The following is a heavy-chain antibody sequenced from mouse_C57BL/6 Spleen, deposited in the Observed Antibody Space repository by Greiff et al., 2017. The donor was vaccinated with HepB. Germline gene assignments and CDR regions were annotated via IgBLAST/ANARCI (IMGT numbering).Heavy chain of an antibody. CDR1: GYTFTDYE. D-gene: IGHD2-4*01. V-gene: IGHV1-15*01. J-gene: IGHJ4*01. CDR3: TRYDYVSYYAMDY. Sequence: FQLQQSGAELVRPGASVTLSCKASGYTFTDYEMHWVKQTPVHGLEWIGAIDPETGGTAYNQTFKGKAILTADKSSSTAYMELRSLTSEDSAVYYCTRYDYVSYYAMDYWGQGTSVTVSS. CDR2: IDPETGGT.